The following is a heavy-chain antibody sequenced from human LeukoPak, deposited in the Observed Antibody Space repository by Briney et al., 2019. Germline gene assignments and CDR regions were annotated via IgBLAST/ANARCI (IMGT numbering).Heavy chain of an antibody. J-gene: IGHJ4*02. CDR3: ARDLEYGDYVH. Sequence: SETLSLTCTVSGGSISSYYWSWIRQPPGKGLEWIGYIYYRGSTNYNPPLKSRVTISVDTSKNQFSLKLSSVTAADTAVYYCARDLEYGDYVHWGQGTLVTVSS. V-gene: IGHV4-59*12. D-gene: IGHD4-17*01. CDR2: IYYRGST. CDR1: GGSISSYY.